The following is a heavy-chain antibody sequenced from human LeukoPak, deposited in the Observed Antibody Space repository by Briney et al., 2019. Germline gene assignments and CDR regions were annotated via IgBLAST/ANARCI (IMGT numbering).Heavy chain of an antibody. CDR3: ARERVAAYCSSTSCFSNMDV. CDR2: ISAYNGNT. J-gene: IGHJ6*03. CDR1: GYTFTSYG. D-gene: IGHD2-2*01. Sequence: ASVKASCKASGYTFTSYGISWVRQAPGQGLEWMGWISAYNGNTNYAQKLQGRVTMTTDTSTSTAYMELRSLRSDDTAVYYCARERVAAYCSSTSCFSNMDVWGKGTTVTVTS. V-gene: IGHV1-18*01.